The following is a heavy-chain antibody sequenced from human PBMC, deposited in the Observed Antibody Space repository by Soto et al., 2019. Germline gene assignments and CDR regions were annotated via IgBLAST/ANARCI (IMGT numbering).Heavy chain of an antibody. CDR3: AGSMPRLGNYFDC. Sequence: AGSLRLSCAASGFTFSSYAMNWVRQAPGKGLEWVSGISGSGGSTYYADSVKGRFTISRDNSKNTLYLQMNSLRAEDTAVYYCAGSMPRLGNYFDCWGQGTLVTVSS. CDR2: ISGSGGST. CDR1: GFTFSSYA. D-gene: IGHD6-19*01. V-gene: IGHV3-23*01. J-gene: IGHJ4*02.